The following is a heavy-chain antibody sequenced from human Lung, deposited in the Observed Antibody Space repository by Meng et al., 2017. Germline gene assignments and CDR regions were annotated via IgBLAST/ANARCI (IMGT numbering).Heavy chain of an antibody. D-gene: IGHD3-10*01. CDR3: ARYRHSTLIRGVIDF. Sequence: QRHLQYVCDRLLRPAANLSLTCPLYAGALSAAPRSLLRQSPTKGLEWIGKINHGGNTNYNPSLESRVTISVDSPKNQFSRRLTSMTVANTAVYYCARYRHSTLIRGVIDFWGQGALVTVSS. J-gene: IGHJ4*02. CDR2: INHGGNT. V-gene: IGHV4-34*01. CDR1: AGALSAAP.